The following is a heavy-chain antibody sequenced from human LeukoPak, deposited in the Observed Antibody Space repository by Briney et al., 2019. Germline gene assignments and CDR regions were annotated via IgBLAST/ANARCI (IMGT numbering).Heavy chain of an antibody. CDR1: GGSFSAFF. CDR3: ARSQSLAFGGVIALDAFDI. V-gene: IGHV4-34*01. J-gene: IGHJ3*02. Sequence: SETLSLTCAVYGGSFSAFFLSWIRQSPGKGLEWIGELSHNGTTNYSPSLKSRITISVDSSKNQFSLHVKSVTAADTAVYYCARSQSLAFGGVIALDAFDIWGQGTMVTVSS. CDR2: LSHNGTT. D-gene: IGHD3-16*02.